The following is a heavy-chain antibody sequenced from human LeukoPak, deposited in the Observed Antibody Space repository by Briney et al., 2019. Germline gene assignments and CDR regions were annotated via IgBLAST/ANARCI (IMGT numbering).Heavy chain of an antibody. D-gene: IGHD4-23*01. J-gene: IGHJ5*02. Sequence: ASVKVSCKASGYTFTSYYMHWVRQAPGQGLEWMGIINPSGGSTSYAQKFQGRVTMTRDMSTSTDYMELSSLRSEDTAVYYCARDNSVEDTAWWYDPWGQGTLVTVSS. CDR1: GYTFTSYY. CDR3: ARDNSVEDTAWWYDP. V-gene: IGHV1-46*01. CDR2: INPSGGST.